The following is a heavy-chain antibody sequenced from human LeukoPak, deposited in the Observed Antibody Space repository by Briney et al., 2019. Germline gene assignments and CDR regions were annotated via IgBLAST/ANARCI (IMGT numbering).Heavy chain of an antibody. Sequence: NPSETLSLTCAVYGDSFSGYYWSWIRQPPGKGLEWIGEINHSGSTNYNPSLKSRVTISVDTSKNQFSLKLSSVTAADTAVYYCAGGLDSSGSLPFDYWGQGTLVTVSS. V-gene: IGHV4-34*01. J-gene: IGHJ4*02. CDR1: GDSFSGYY. D-gene: IGHD3-22*01. CDR3: AGGLDSSGSLPFDY. CDR2: INHSGST.